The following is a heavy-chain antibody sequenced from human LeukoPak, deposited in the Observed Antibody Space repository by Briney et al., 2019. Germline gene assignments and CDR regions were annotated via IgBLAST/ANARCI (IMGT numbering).Heavy chain of an antibody. J-gene: IGHJ4*02. Sequence: QPGGSLRLSCAASGFTFSSYAMSWVRQAPGKGLAWVSIISGSGDNTDYADSVKGRFTISRDSSKNTLSLQMNSLRVEDTAVYYCAREGLGAAAGTFDYWGQGTLVTVSS. CDR1: GFTFSSYA. CDR2: ISGSGDNT. D-gene: IGHD6-13*01. V-gene: IGHV3-23*01. CDR3: AREGLGAAAGTFDY.